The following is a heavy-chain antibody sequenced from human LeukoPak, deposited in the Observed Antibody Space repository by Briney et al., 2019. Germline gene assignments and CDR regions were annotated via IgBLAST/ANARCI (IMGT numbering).Heavy chain of an antibody. V-gene: IGHV4-4*07. D-gene: IGHD6-13*01. J-gene: IGHJ6*03. CDR2: IYTSGST. Sequence: PSETLSLTCTVSGGSISSYYWSWIRQPAGKGLEWIGRIYTSGSTNYNPSLTSRVTMSVDTSKNQFSLKLSSVPAADTAVYYCARGRVSSSSWSSTYYYYFYMDVWGKGTTVTVSS. CDR3: ARGRVSSSSWSSTYYYYFYMDV. CDR1: GGSISSYY.